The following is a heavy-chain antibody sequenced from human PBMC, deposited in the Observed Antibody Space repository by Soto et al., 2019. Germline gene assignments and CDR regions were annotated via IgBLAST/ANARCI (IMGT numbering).Heavy chain of an antibody. CDR3: AKAVGSYGNFDY. V-gene: IGHV3-9*01. D-gene: IGHD5-18*01. J-gene: IGHJ4*02. Sequence: EVQLVESGGGLVQPGRSLRLSCAASGFSFDHYAMHWVRQAPGKGLEWVSRISWNSGSIGYADSVKGRFTISRDNAKNSLYLQMNRLRAEDTALYYCAKAVGSYGNFDYWGQGTLVTVSS. CDR1: GFSFDHYA. CDR2: ISWNSGSI.